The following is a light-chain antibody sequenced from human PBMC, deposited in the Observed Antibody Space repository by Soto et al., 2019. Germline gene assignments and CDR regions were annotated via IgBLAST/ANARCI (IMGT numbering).Light chain of an antibody. J-gene: IGKJ2*01. Sequence: EVVLTQSPDTLPLSPGERATLSCRASQSVSINFLVWYQQKPGQAPRLLIYGASNRATGIPARFSASGSGTDFTLTISRLKSEDFAIYYCQQYSSSCSTFGQGTKVEVK. CDR3: QQYSSSCST. CDR2: GAS. V-gene: IGKV3-20*01. CDR1: QSVSINF.